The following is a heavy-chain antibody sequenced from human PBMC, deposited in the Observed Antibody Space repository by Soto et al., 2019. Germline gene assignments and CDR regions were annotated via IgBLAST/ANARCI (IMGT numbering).Heavy chain of an antibody. CDR3: ARRKERSGPHYFDY. Sequence: ASVKVSCKASGYTFTTYDISWVRQATGQGLEWMGWMNPYSGDTGYAQKFQGRVTVTRNTSISTVYMELSGLRPDDTAVYYCARRKERSGPHYFDYWGQGSQVTVSS. V-gene: IGHV1-8*01. CDR2: MNPYSGDT. J-gene: IGHJ4*02. CDR1: GYTFTTYD. D-gene: IGHD6-25*01.